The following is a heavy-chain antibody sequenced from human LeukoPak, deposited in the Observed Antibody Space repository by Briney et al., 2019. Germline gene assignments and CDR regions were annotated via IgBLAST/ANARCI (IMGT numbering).Heavy chain of an antibody. Sequence: ASVKVSCKASGYTFTSYYMHWVRQAPGQGLEWMGIINPSGGSTSYAQKFQGRVTMTRDTSTSTVYMELSSLRSEDTAVYYCARDWGFEGVPAAMGNWFDPWGQGTLVTVSS. CDR1: GYTFTSYY. CDR3: ARDWGFEGVPAAMGNWFDP. V-gene: IGHV1-46*01. CDR2: INPSGGST. J-gene: IGHJ5*02. D-gene: IGHD2-2*01.